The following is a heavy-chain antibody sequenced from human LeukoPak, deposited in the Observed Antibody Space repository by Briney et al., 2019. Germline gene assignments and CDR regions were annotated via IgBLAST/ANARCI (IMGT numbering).Heavy chain of an antibody. J-gene: IGHJ4*02. V-gene: IGHV3-23*01. Sequence: GGTLRLSCAGSGFTFSSYGMSWVRQAPGKGLEWVSAIRGTGTSTYYADSVKGRFTISRDNSKNTLYLQMNSLRAEDTALYYCAKATYYYDSSGYYYFDYWGQGTLVTVSS. CDR3: AKATYYYDSSGYYYFDY. CDR2: IRGTGTST. D-gene: IGHD3-22*01. CDR1: GFTFSSYG.